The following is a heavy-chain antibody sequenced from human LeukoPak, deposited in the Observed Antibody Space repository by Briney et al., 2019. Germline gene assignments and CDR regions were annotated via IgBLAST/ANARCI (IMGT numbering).Heavy chain of an antibody. CDR1: GFTFDDYA. V-gene: IGHV3-43*02. J-gene: IGHJ4*02. Sequence: GGSLRLSCAASGFTFDDYAMHWVRQAPGKGLECVSLISGDGGRTYYADSVKGRFTISRDNNKNSLYLQMNSLRTEDTALYYCAKAPYYYDSSDYHDYWGQGTLVTVSS. D-gene: IGHD3-22*01. CDR2: ISGDGGRT. CDR3: AKAPYYYDSSDYHDY.